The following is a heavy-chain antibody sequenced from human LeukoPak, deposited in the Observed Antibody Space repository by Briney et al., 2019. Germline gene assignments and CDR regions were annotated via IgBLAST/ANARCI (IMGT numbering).Heavy chain of an antibody. CDR1: GFTFSSCA. J-gene: IGHJ6*03. CDR2: ISDSGAYT. CDR3: AKIQQDIVVVVAARAYYYYYMDV. D-gene: IGHD2-15*01. V-gene: IGHV3-23*01. Sequence: GGSLRLSCAASGFTFSSCAMSWVRQAPGKGLEWVSAISDSGAYTYYADSVKGRFTISRDNSKNTLYLQMNSLRAEDTAVYYCAKIQQDIVVVVAARAYYYYYMDVWGKGTTVTVSS.